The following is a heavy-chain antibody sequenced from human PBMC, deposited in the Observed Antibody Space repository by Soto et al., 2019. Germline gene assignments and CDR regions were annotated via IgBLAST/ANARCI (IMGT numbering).Heavy chain of an antibody. Sequence: QVQLQQWGAGLLKPSETLSLTCAVYGGAFSGYYWSWIRQPPGKGLEWAGEINHSGSPNYNPSLKSRVTISVDTSKNPFSLELSSVTAADTAVYYCARGRGSSWFEYYYYGMDVWGQGTTVTVSS. J-gene: IGHJ6*02. CDR2: INHSGSP. V-gene: IGHV4-34*01. CDR3: ARGRGSSWFEYYYYGMDV. D-gene: IGHD6-13*01. CDR1: GGAFSGYY.